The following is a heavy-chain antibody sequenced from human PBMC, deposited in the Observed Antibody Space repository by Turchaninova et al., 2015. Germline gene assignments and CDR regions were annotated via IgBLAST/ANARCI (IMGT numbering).Heavy chain of an antibody. CDR1: RRTSPGSQ. CDR3: ARALIVVVPAATPPLYYYYGMDV. CDR2: INPTSGGT. V-gene: IGHV1-2*02. Sequence: QVQLVQSGAEVPKPVASVPVPCMASRRTSPGSQLHSWRQDPGQGLEWMGLINPTSGGTNYAQKFQGRVTRTRDTSISTAYMELSRLRSDDTAVYYCARALIVVVPAATPPLYYYYGMDVWGQGTTVTVSS. J-gene: IGHJ6*02. D-gene: IGHD2-2*01.